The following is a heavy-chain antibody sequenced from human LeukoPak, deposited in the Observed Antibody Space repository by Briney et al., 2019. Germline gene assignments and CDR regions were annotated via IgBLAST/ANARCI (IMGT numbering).Heavy chain of an antibody. J-gene: IGHJ5*02. CDR3: AREDCSGVSCYSAGSNGLDP. V-gene: IGHV3-48*03. Sequence: GGSLRLSCAASGFTFSSYEMNWVRQAPGKGLEWVSYISSGGSTIYYADSVKGRFTISRDNAKNSLYLQMNNLRAEDTAVYYCAREDCSGVSCYSAGSNGLDPWGQGTLVTVSS. CDR1: GFTFSSYE. D-gene: IGHD2-15*01. CDR2: ISSGGSTI.